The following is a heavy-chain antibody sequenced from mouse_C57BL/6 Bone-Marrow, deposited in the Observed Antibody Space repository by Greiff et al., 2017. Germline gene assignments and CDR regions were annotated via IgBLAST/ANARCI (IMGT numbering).Heavy chain of an antibody. CDR2: ISYDGSN. CDR3: ARDRLIYYYGSRGWYFDV. CDR1: GYSITSGYY. Sequence: EVHLVESGPGLVKPSQSLSLTCSVTGYSITSGYYWNWIRQFPGNKLEWMGYISYDGSNNYNPSLKNRISITRDTSKNQFFLKLNSVTTEDTATYYCARDRLIYYYGSRGWYFDVWGTGTTVTVSS. D-gene: IGHD1-1*01. V-gene: IGHV3-6*01. J-gene: IGHJ1*03.